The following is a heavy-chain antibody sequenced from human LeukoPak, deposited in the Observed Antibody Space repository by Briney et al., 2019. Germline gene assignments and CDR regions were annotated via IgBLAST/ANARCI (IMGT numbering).Heavy chain of an antibody. J-gene: IGHJ5*02. D-gene: IGHD3-10*01. CDR1: GGSISSGGYS. Sequence: PSQTLSLTCAVSGGSISSGGYSWSWIRQPPGKGLEWIGYIYHSETTYYNPSLKSRVTISVDRSKNQFSLKLSSVTAADTAVYYCASHSGSGIWNWFDPWGQGTLVTVSS. V-gene: IGHV4-30-2*01. CDR3: ASHSGSGIWNWFDP. CDR2: IYHSETT.